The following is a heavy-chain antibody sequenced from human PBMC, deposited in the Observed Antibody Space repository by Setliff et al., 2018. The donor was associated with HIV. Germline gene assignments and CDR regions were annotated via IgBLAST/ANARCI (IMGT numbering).Heavy chain of an antibody. CDR1: GFSFRSYA. J-gene: IGHJ4*02. CDR2: ISGSGDIT. CDR3: AKTQTVITVYGPFDS. V-gene: IGHV3-23*01. Sequence: PGESLKISCAASGFSFRSYAVSWVRQAPGKGLEWVSVISGSGDITYYRESVKGRFTVSRDNSNNTVYLQMNSLRAEDTAMCYCAKTQTVITVYGPFDSRGQGTPVTVSS. D-gene: IGHD4-4*01.